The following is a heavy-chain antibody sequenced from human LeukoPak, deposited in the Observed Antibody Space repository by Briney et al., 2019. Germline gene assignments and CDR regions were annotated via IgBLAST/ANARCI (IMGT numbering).Heavy chain of an antibody. V-gene: IGHV4-4*07. D-gene: IGHD6-6*01. CDR2: IYTSGST. CDR3: AREGYSSSVYYFDY. CDR1: GGSISSYY. Sequence: SETLSLTCTVSGGSISSYYWSWIRQPAGKGLEWIGRIYTSGSTNYNPSLKSRVTMSVDTSKNQFSLKLSSVTAADTAVYYCAREGYSSSVYYFDYWGQGTLVTVSS. J-gene: IGHJ4*02.